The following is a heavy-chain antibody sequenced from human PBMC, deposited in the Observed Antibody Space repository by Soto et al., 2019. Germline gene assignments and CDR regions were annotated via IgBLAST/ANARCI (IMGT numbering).Heavy chain of an antibody. CDR2: IIPILGIA. D-gene: IGHD3-22*01. Sequence: QVQLVQSGAEVKKPGSSVKVSCKASGGTFSSYTINWVRQAPGQGLEWMGRIIPILGIANYAQKFQGRVTITADKSTSTAYRELSSLRSEDTAVYYCARSSDYYDSSWDWFDPWGQGTLVTVSS. CDR1: GGTFSSYT. CDR3: ARSSDYYDSSWDWFDP. J-gene: IGHJ5*02. V-gene: IGHV1-69*02.